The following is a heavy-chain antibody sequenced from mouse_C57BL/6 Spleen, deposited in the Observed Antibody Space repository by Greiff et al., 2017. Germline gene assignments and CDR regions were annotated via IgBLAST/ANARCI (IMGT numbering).Heavy chain of an antibody. CDR1: GYAFSSSW. CDR3: ARWGNWDREYYYAMDY. J-gene: IGHJ4*01. V-gene: IGHV1-82*01. CDR2: IYPGDGDT. D-gene: IGHD4-1*01. Sequence: VQLQQSGPELVKPGASVKISCKASGYAFSSSWMNWVKQRPGKGLEWIGRIYPGDGDTNYNGKFKGKATLTADKSSSTAYMQHSSLTSKDSAVYFCARWGNWDREYYYAMDYWGQGTSVTVSS.